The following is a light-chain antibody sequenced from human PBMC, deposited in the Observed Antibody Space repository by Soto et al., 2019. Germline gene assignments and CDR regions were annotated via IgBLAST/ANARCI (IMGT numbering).Light chain of an antibody. J-gene: IGKJ5*01. CDR3: QQSYSTLL. CDR1: QSVSDW. V-gene: IGKV1-39*01. CDR2: AES. Sequence: IPLTHSRATLSASIGARGTSTCRASQSVSDWLAWYQQKPGKAPKLLIYAESSLQSGVPSRFSGSGSGTDFTLTISRLQPEDFATYYCQQSYSTLLFGQGTRLEIK.